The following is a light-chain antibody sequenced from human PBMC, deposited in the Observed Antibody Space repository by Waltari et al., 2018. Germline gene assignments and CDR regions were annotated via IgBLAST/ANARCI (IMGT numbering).Light chain of an antibody. CDR1: PSLVHSDGNTY. CDR2: KIS. V-gene: IGKV2-24*01. Sequence: DIVMTQIPLSSPVTLGQPASISCRSSPSLVHSDGNTYLSWLQQRPGQPPRLLSYKISNRLSGVPDRFSGSGAGTEFTLKISRVETEDVVVYFCMQATQFPLTFGGGTKVEIK. CDR3: MQATQFPLT. J-gene: IGKJ4*02.